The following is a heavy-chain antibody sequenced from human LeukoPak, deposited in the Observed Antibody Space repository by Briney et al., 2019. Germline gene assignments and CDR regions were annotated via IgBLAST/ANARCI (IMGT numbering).Heavy chain of an antibody. Sequence: SQTLSLTCAVSGGSLSSGGYSWSWIRQPPGKGLEWIGYIYHSGSTYYNPSLKSRVTISVDRSKNQFSLKLSSVTAADTAVYYCARGGSYDILTGYSHWFDYWGQGTLVTVSS. V-gene: IGHV4-30-2*01. D-gene: IGHD3-9*01. CDR2: IYHSGST. J-gene: IGHJ4*02. CDR1: GGSLSSGGYS. CDR3: ARGGSYDILTGYSHWFDY.